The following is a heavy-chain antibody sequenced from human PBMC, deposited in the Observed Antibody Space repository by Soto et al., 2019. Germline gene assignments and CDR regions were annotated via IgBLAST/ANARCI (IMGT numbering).Heavy chain of an antibody. J-gene: IGHJ3*02. Sequence: ASGKVSCKASGYTFTGYYMHWVRQAPGPGLEWMGWINPNSGGTNYAQKFQGWVTMTRDTSISTAYMELSRLRSDDTAVYYCARGSYDYIWGSYRVRGAFDIWGQGTMVT. CDR2: INPNSGGT. CDR3: ARGSYDYIWGSYRVRGAFDI. V-gene: IGHV1-2*04. CDR1: GYTFTGYY. D-gene: IGHD3-16*02.